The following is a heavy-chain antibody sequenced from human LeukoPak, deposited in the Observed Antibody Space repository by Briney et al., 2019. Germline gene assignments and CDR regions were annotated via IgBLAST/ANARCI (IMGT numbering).Heavy chain of an antibody. Sequence: QPGGSLRLSCVASGFTFSSYSMNWVRQAPGKGLQWISYISSSSNTIYYADSAKGRFTISRDNAKSSLYLQMNSLRGEDTAVYYCAKDIAAAGTGWYFDLWGRGTLVTVSS. CDR1: GFTFSSYS. CDR3: AKDIAAAGTGWYFDL. D-gene: IGHD6-13*01. J-gene: IGHJ2*01. V-gene: IGHV3-48*04. CDR2: ISSSSNTI.